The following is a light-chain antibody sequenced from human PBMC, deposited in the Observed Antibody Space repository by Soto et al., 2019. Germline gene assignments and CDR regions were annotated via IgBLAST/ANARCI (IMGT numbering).Light chain of an antibody. J-gene: IGKJ1*01. CDR1: QSVSSNY. V-gene: IGKV3-20*01. CDR3: LQYGSSPWT. Sequence: EIVLTQPPDTLSLSPGERATLSCRASQSVSSNYLAWCQQKPGQAPRLLIYAASSRATGIPDRFSGSGSGTDFTLTISRLEPEDFAVYYCLQYGSSPWTFGQGIKVEIK. CDR2: AAS.